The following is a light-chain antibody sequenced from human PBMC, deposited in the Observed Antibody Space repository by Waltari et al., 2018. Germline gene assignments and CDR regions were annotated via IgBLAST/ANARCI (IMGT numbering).Light chain of an antibody. V-gene: IGKV3-11*01. J-gene: IGKJ5*01. Sequence: DIVLTQSPATLSLSPGERATLSCRASQYINADLAWYQQKPGQAPRLFGYDATNRATGNPARVSGSGSWKELTTPHSRLDSEDSAVYYCAQRNDWPITFGQGTRVEIK. CDR3: AQRNDWPIT. CDR1: QYINAD. CDR2: DAT.